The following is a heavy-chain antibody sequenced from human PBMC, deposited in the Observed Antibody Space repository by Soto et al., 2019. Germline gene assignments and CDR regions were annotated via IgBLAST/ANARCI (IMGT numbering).Heavy chain of an antibody. CDR2: ISAYNGNT. CDR1: GYTFTSYG. D-gene: IGHD3-9*01. CDR3: ARADYVDSLLSYYYYYYGMDV. Sequence: ASVKVSCKASGYTFTSYGISWVRQAPGQGLEWMGWISAYNGNTNYAQKLQGRVTMTTDTSTSTAYMELRSLRSDDTAVYYCARADYVDSLLSYYYYYYGMDVWGQGTTVTVSS. V-gene: IGHV1-18*01. J-gene: IGHJ6*02.